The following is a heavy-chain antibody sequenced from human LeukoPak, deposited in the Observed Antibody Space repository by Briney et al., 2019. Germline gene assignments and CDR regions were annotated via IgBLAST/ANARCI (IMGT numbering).Heavy chain of an antibody. J-gene: IGHJ6*02. V-gene: IGHV3-20*04. CDR2: INWNGGST. D-gene: IGHD2-2*02. Sequence: PGGSLRLSCVASGFTFDDYEMSWVRQAPGKGLEWVSGINWNGGSTGYADSVKGRFTISRDNAKNSLYLQMNSLRAEDTALYYCNGHCSSASCYSDMDVWGQGTTVTASS. CDR1: GFTFDDYE. CDR3: NGHCSSASCYSDMDV.